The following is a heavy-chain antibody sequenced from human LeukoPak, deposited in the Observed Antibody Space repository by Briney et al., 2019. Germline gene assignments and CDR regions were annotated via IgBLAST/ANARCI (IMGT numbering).Heavy chain of an antibody. J-gene: IGHJ6*02. Sequence: PGGSLRLSCSASGFTFSNYAMHWVRQAPGKGLEWVSYISSSGSTIYYADSAKGRFTISRDNAKNSLYLQMNSLRAEDTAVYYCARSIVVVIDYYGMDVWGQGTTVTVSS. D-gene: IGHD3-22*01. CDR2: ISSSGSTI. CDR1: GFTFSNYA. V-gene: IGHV3-48*03. CDR3: ARSIVVVIDYYGMDV.